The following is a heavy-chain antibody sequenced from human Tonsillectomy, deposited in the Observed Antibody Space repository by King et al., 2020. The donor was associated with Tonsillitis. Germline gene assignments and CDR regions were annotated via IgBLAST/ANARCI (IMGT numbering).Heavy chain of an antibody. CDR3: AKDRNYYDSEIDY. D-gene: IGHD3-22*01. Sequence: VQLVESGGGLVQPGGSLRLSCAASGFPFSSYAMSWVRQTPGKGLEWVSAISGSGGSTYYADSVKGRFTISRDNSKNTLYLQMNSLRAEDTAVYYCAKDRNYYDSEIDYWGQGTLVTVSS. J-gene: IGHJ4*02. CDR2: ISGSGGST. V-gene: IGHV3-23*04. CDR1: GFPFSSYA.